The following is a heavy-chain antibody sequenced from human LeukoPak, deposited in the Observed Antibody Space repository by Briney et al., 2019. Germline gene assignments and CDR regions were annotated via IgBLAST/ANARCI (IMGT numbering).Heavy chain of an antibody. V-gene: IGHV6-1*01. CDR3: GRSYDWVFDY. CDR2: TFYRSKWYN. J-gene: IGHJ4*02. Sequence: SQTLSLTCAISGDSVSRHDLTWDWVRQSPSRGLEWLGRTFYRSKWYNDYAVSVKSRITVSPDTSKNQFSLHLNSVTPEDTAVYYCGRSYDWVFDYWGQGTRVTVSS. D-gene: IGHD1-1*01. CDR1: GDSVSRHDLT.